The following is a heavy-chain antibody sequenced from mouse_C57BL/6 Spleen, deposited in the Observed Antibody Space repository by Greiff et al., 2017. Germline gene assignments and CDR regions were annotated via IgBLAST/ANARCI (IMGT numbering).Heavy chain of an antibody. CDR1: GYSFTDYN. Sequence: VQLQQSGPELVKPGASVKISCKASGYSFTDYNMNWVKQSNGKSLEWIGVINPNYGTTSYNQKFKGKATLTVDQSSSTAYMQRNSLTSEDSAVYYCARRGYSGNYDYFDYWGQGTTLTVSS. D-gene: IGHD2-1*01. V-gene: IGHV1-39*01. CDR2: INPNYGTT. J-gene: IGHJ2*01. CDR3: ARRGYSGNYDYFDY.